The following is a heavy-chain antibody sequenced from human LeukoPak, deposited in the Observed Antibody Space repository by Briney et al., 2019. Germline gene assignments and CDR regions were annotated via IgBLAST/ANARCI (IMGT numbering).Heavy chain of an antibody. V-gene: IGHV4-59*01. CDR2: SHYSGST. CDR3: ARAPRGDSDAASGFYGVDV. Sequence: KPSETLSLTCTVSGGSISTYYWTWIRQPPGKGLEWIGYSHYSGSTNYNPSLKSRVTISVDTSTNQFSLKLNSVTAADTAVYYCARAPRGDSDAASGFYGVDVWGQGTTVTVSS. CDR1: GGSISTYY. J-gene: IGHJ6*02. D-gene: IGHD3-22*01.